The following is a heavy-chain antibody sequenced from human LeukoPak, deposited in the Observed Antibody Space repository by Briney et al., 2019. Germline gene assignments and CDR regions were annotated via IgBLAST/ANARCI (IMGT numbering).Heavy chain of an antibody. CDR1: GGSIRSYF. CDR3: ARRPNGTSHFDY. Sequence: SETLSLTCTVSGGSIRSYFWSWIRQPPGKGLEWIGYVYYSGSTNYNPSLNSRVTISVDTSKKQYSLKLGSVPAADTAVFYCARRPNGTSHFDYWGQGTPVTVSS. D-gene: IGHD6-6*01. V-gene: IGHV4-59*08. CDR2: VYYSGST. J-gene: IGHJ4*02.